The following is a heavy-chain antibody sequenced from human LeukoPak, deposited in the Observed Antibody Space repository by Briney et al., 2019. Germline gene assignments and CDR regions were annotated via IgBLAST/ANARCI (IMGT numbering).Heavy chain of an antibody. CDR1: GFTFSSYA. D-gene: IGHD2-15*01. J-gene: IGHJ6*02. Sequence: QPGGSLRLSCAASGFTFSSYAMHWVRQAPGKGLEWVAVISYDGSNKYYADSVKGRFTISRDNSKNTLYLQMNSLRAEDTAVYYCARLYCSGGSCYSPDHYYYGMDVWGQGTTVTVSS. CDR3: ARLYCSGGSCYSPDHYYYGMDV. CDR2: ISYDGSNK. V-gene: IGHV3-30-3*01.